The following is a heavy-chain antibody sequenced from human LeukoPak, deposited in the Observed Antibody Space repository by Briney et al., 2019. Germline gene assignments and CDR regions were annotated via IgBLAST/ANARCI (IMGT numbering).Heavy chain of an antibody. D-gene: IGHD3-22*01. CDR1: GDSISSSTYY. Sequence: SETLSLTCTVSGDSISSSTYYWGWIRQPPGKGLEWIGSIYTSGSTYYNPSLKSRVTISVDTSKNQFSLNLSSVTAADTAMYYCARHMIYYDSSGHNYAYYYYYMDVWGKGTTVTVSS. CDR2: IYTSGST. J-gene: IGHJ6*03. CDR3: ARHMIYYDSSGHNYAYYYYYMDV. V-gene: IGHV4-39*01.